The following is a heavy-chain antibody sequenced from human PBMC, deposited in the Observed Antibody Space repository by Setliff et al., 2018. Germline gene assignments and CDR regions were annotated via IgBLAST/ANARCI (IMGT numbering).Heavy chain of an antibody. CDR2: IVVGSGNT. Sequence: GASVKVSCKASGFTFTSSAMQWVRQARGQRLEWIGWIVVGSGNTNYAQKFQERVTITRDMSTSTAYMELRSLRSDDTAVYYCARDPGWFGELLGYFDYWGQGTLVTVSS. CDR3: ARDPGWFGELLGYFDY. J-gene: IGHJ4*02. D-gene: IGHD3-10*01. V-gene: IGHV1-58*02. CDR1: GFTFTSSA.